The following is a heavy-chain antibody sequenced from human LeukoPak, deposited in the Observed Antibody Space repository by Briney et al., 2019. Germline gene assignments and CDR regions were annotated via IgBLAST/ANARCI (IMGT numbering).Heavy chain of an antibody. CDR3: ARARYSSSSGADV. CDR2: ISGSSTYI. CDR1: RFSFSSYT. Sequence: GGSLRLSCAASRFSFSSYTMNWVRQAPGKGLEWVSSISGSSTYIYYTDSVKGRFTISRDDAKNSLYLQMSSLRAEDTAVYYCARARYSSSSGADVWGQGTTVTVSS. V-gene: IGHV3-21*01. J-gene: IGHJ6*02. D-gene: IGHD6-6*01.